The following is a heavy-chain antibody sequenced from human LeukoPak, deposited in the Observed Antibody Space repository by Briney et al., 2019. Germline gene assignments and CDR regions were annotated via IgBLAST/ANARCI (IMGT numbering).Heavy chain of an antibody. Sequence: PSETLSLTCAVSGDSISPSNWLSWVRQPPGKGLEWIGEIYHSGTTNYNPSLKSQVTISVDKSKNHFSLNLSSVTAADTAVYFCARSPSGSSSRWFDPWGQGTLVTVSS. D-gene: IGHD1-26*01. CDR1: GDSISPSNW. V-gene: IGHV4-4*02. CDR2: IYHSGTT. J-gene: IGHJ5*02. CDR3: ARSPSGSSSRWFDP.